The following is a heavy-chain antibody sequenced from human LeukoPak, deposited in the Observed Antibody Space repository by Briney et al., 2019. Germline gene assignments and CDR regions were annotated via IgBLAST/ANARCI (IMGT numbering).Heavy chain of an antibody. CDR2: TSGSGGST. CDR3: AKAKAGRLTVFDY. CDR1: GVTFCSEA. D-gene: IGHD1-14*01. J-gene: IGHJ4*02. V-gene: IGHV3-23*01. Sequence: GGSLRLSRAASGVTFCSEAMSWGPRAPGKRLEWVSATSGSGGSTHYADSVKGRFTISRDNSKNTLYLQMNSLRAEDTAVYYCAKAKAGRLTVFDYWGQGTLVTVSS.